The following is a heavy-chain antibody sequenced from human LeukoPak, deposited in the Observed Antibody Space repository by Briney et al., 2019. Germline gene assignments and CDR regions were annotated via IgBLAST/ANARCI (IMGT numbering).Heavy chain of an antibody. V-gene: IGHV4-38-2*02. J-gene: IGHJ4*02. CDR3: ASGELTTERIVVVVAASFDY. CDR2: IYHSGST. CDR1: GYSISSGYY. Sequence: SETLSLTCTVSGYSISSGYYWGWIRQPPGKGLEWIGSIYHSGSTYYNPSLKSRVTISVDTSKNQFSLKLSSVTAADTAVYYCASGELTTERIVVVVAASFDYWGQGTLVTVSS. D-gene: IGHD2-15*01.